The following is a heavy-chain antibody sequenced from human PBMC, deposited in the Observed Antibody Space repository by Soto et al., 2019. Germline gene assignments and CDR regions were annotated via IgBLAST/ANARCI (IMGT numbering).Heavy chain of an antibody. CDR1: GFTFSSYA. J-gene: IGHJ3*02. D-gene: IGHD6-13*01. Sequence: PGGSLRLSCAASGFTFSSYALSWVRQAPGKGLEWVSGFSASDGGTQYADSVKGRFTISRYNSKNTLFLEMNSLPADDTAVDYCAKSQVAAAGTGACDIWGQGTRVTVSS. CDR3: AKSQVAAAGTGACDI. V-gene: IGHV3-23*01. CDR2: FSASDGGT.